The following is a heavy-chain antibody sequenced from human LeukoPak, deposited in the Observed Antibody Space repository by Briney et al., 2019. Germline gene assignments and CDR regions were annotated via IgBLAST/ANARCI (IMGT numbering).Heavy chain of an antibody. CDR2: IYYSGST. CDR1: GGPISSHY. D-gene: IGHD3-10*01. J-gene: IGHJ4*02. CDR3: ARGGDPTLLYGSGSCFDY. Sequence: SETLSLTCTVSGGPISSHYWSWIRQPPGKGLEWIGYIYYSGSTNYNPSLKSRVTISVATSKNQFSLKLSSVTAADTAVYYGARGGDPTLLYGSGSCFDYWGQGTLVTVSS. V-gene: IGHV4-59*11.